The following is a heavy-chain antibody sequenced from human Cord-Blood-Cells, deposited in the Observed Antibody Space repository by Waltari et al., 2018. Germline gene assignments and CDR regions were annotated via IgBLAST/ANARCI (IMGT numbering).Heavy chain of an antibody. CDR2: ISYDGSNK. CDR1: GFTFSSYG. J-gene: IGHJ4*02. Sequence: QVQLVESGGGVVQPGRSLRLSCAASGFTFSSYGMHWVRQAPGKGLEWVAVISYDGSNKYYEDSVKGRFTISRDNSKNTLYLQMNSLRAEDTAVYYCASGSYYFDYWGQGTLVTVSS. V-gene: IGHV3-30*03. CDR3: ASGSYYFDY. D-gene: IGHD1-26*01.